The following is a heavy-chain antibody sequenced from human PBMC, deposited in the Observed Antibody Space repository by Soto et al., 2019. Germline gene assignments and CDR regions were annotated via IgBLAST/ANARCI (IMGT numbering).Heavy chain of an antibody. Sequence: QVQLQQWGAGLLKPSETLSLTCAVYGGSCSGYYWSWIRQPPGKGLEWIGEINHSGSTNYNPSLKSRVTISVDTSKNQFSLKLSSVTAADTAVYYCAAGAGGLGYFDYWGQGTLVTVSS. J-gene: IGHJ4*02. CDR3: AAGAGGLGYFDY. CDR1: GGSCSGYY. CDR2: INHSGST. V-gene: IGHV4-34*01. D-gene: IGHD3-16*01.